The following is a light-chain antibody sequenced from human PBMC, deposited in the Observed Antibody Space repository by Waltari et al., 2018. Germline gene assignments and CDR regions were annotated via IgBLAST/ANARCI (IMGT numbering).Light chain of an antibody. J-gene: IGLJ2*01. CDR3: QSYDSSLSGSV. CDR1: SSNIGAGDD. Sequence: QSGLTQPPSVSGAPGQRVTISCTGSSSNIGAGDDVHWYQLLPGTAPKVLIYGNSNRPSGVPDRFSGSKSGTSASLAITGLQAEDEADYYCQSYDSSLSGSVFGGGTKLTVL. CDR2: GNS. V-gene: IGLV1-40*01.